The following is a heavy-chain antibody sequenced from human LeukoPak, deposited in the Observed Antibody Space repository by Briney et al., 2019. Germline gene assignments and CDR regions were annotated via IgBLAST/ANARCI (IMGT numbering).Heavy chain of an antibody. V-gene: IGHV4-4*02. CDR3: ARNAGYSDLNY. CDR2: IYRSGAT. D-gene: IGHD3-22*01. J-gene: IGHJ4*02. Sequence: PSETLSLTCAVSGDSFSSNNYWTWFRQPPGKGLEWIGEIYRSGATNYNPSPKSRVTVSLDKSKNQFSLRLNSVTAADTAIYYCARNAGYSDLNYWGQGVLVTVSS. CDR1: GDSFSSNNY.